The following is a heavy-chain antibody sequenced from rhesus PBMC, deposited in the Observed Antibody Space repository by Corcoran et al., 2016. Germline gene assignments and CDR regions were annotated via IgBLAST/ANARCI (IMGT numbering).Heavy chain of an antibody. Sequence: QVQLQESGPGLVKPSETLSLTCTVSGASISRNWWSWLRQHPGKGLEWFGDISGGSWSTSDKPYRKSRVTISTDTSKNQFSLKLSSVTAADTAVYDWARDDGMETENYFDYWGQGVLVTVSS. CDR3: ARDDGMETENYFDY. J-gene: IGHJ4*01. CDR1: GASISRNW. D-gene: IGHD2-27*01. CDR2: ISGGSWST. V-gene: IGHV4-147*01.